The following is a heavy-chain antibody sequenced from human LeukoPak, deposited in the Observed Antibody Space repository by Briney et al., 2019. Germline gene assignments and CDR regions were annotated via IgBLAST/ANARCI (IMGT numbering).Heavy chain of an antibody. Sequence: ASVKVSCKTSGYTFMNYGINWVRQDPGKGLEWMGWISSYTVNKTSAQKFQGRVTLTTDTSTNTGSLELRRLTFDDTAVYYCARGHHDIGTTGTFDVWGQGTRVIVSS. CDR2: ISSYTVNK. CDR1: GYTFMNYG. V-gene: IGHV1-18*01. D-gene: IGHD1/OR15-1a*01. CDR3: ARGHHDIGTTGTFDV. J-gene: IGHJ3*01.